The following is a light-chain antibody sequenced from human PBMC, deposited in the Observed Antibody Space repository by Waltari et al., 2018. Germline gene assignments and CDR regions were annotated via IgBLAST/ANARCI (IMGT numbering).Light chain of an antibody. CDR2: EVS. J-gene: IGLJ2*01. Sequence: QSALTQPASVSASPGQSITLSCTGTSSAVGGSNEVSWYQQHPGKAPKLMIYEVSNRPSGVSNRFSGSKSGNTASLTISGLQAEDEADYYCSSYTSSSTLVFGGGTKLTVL. V-gene: IGLV2-14*01. CDR3: SSYTSSSTLV. CDR1: SSAVGGSNE.